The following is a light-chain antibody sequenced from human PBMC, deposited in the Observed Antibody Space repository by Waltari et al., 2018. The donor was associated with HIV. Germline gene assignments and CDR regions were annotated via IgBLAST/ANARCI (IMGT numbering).Light chain of an antibody. CDR1: RSDIGAYDS. V-gene: IGLV2-8*01. J-gene: IGLJ3*02. CDR2: EVT. CDR3: SSYGDSLRVL. Sequence: QSALTQPPSASGSLGQSVTISCTGSRSDIGAYDSVSWFQQPPRRAPKLLLYEVTRRPSTVSDRFSGSRSGSTAFLTVAGLQPDDEATYFCSSYGDSLRVLFGGGTNVTVL.